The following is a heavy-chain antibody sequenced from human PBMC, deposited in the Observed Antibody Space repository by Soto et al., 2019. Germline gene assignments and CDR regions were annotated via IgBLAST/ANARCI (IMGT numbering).Heavy chain of an antibody. CDR3: AKDAAIAAAGTGFDY. V-gene: IGHV3-30*18. CDR1: GFTFSSYG. J-gene: IGHJ4*02. CDR2: ISYDGRNK. Sequence: QVQLVESGGGVVQPGRSLRLSCAASGFTFSSYGMHWVRQAPGKGLEWVAVISYDGRNKYYADSVKGRFTISRDNSKNTLYLQMNSLRAEDTAVYYCAKDAAIAAAGTGFDYWGQGTLVTVSS. D-gene: IGHD6-13*01.